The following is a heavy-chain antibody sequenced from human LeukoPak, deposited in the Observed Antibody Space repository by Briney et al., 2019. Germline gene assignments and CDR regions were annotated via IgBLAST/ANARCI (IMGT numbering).Heavy chain of an antibody. Sequence: PSQTLSLTCTVSGGSISGGGYYWSWIRQHPGKGLEWIGYIYYSGSTYYNPSLKSRVTISVDTSKNQFSLKLSSVTAADTAVYYCAMTGTTTGADYWGQGTLVTVSS. CDR2: IYYSGST. CDR3: AMTGTTTGADY. D-gene: IGHD1-1*01. V-gene: IGHV4-31*03. CDR1: GGSISGGGYY. J-gene: IGHJ4*02.